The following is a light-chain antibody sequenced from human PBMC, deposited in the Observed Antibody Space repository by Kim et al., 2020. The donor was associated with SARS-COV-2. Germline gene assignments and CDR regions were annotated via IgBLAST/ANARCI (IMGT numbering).Light chain of an antibody. CDR3: QQRSTWT. Sequence: EIVLTQSPATLSLSPGERATLSCRASQSVSSYLAWYQQKPGQAPRLLIYDASNRATGIPARFSGSGSGTDFTLTINSLEPEDFAVYYCQQRSTWTFGQGTKVDIK. J-gene: IGKJ1*01. V-gene: IGKV3-11*01. CDR2: DAS. CDR1: QSVSSY.